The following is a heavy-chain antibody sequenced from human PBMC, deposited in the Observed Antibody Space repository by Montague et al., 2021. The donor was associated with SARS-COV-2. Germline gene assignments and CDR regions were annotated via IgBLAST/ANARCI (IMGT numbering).Heavy chain of an antibody. CDR3: ARGRTVTTFYCYYGMDV. CDR2: INHSGST. J-gene: IGHJ6*02. Sequence: SETLSLTCAVYGGSFSGYYWSWIRQPPGKGLEWIGEINHSGSTNXNPSLKSRVTISVDTSKNQFSLKLSSVTAADTAVYYCARGRTVTTFYCYYGMDVWGQGTTVTVSS. V-gene: IGHV4-34*01. D-gene: IGHD4-17*01. CDR1: GGSFSGYY.